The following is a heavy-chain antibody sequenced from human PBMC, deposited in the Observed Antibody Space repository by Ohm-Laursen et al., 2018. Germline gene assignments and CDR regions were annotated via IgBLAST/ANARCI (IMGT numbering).Heavy chain of an antibody. CDR3: ARAKDTAMVN. J-gene: IGHJ4*02. Sequence: SLRLSCSASGFTFSNAWMSWVRQAPGKGLEWVGRIKSKTDGGRLDYAAPVKGTFTISRDDSQNTVYLQMNSLKTEDTAVYYCARAKDTAMVNWGQGTLVTVSS. CDR2: IKSKTDGGRL. CDR1: GFTFSNAW. D-gene: IGHD5-18*01. V-gene: IGHV3-15*01.